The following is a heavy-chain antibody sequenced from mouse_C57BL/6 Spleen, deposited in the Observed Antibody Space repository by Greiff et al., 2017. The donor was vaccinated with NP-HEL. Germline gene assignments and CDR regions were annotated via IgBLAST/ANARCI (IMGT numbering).Heavy chain of an antibody. CDR2: IDPETGGT. Sequence: VQLQESGAELVRPGASVTLSCKASGYTFTDYEMHWVKQTPVHGLEWIGAIDPETGGTAYNQKFKGKAILTADKSSSTAYMELRSLTSEDSAVYYCTRFITTVVAPFDYWGQGTTLTVSS. CDR1: GYTFTDYE. J-gene: IGHJ2*01. CDR3: TRFITTVVAPFDY. V-gene: IGHV1-15*01. D-gene: IGHD1-1*01.